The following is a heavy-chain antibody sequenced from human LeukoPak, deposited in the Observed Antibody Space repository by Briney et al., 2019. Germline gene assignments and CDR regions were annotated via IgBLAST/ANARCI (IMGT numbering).Heavy chain of an antibody. CDR3: ARVHLTIVVVPAAITQTIEVVYNWFDP. V-gene: IGHV4-30-4*01. CDR2: IYYSGST. Sequence: SETLSLTCTVSGGSISSGDYYWSWIRQPPGKGLEWIGYIYYSGSTYYNPSLKSRLTISVDTSKNQVSLKLSSVTAADTAVYYCARVHLTIVVVPAAITQTIEVVYNWFDPWGQGTLVTVSS. CDR1: GGSISSGDYY. D-gene: IGHD2-2*02. J-gene: IGHJ5*02.